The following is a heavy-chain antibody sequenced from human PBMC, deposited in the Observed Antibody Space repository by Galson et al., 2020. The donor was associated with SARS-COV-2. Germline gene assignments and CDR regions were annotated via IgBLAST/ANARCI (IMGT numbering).Heavy chain of an antibody. CDR1: GFTFSDYY. J-gene: IGHJ4*02. Sequence: GGSLRLSCAASGFTFSDYYLSWIRQAPGKGLEWVSYIGNSGSYTNYADSVKGRFTISRDNARNSLYLQMNSLRAEDTAVYYCAKYGWIRSLFYFDSWGQGTLVSVSS. D-gene: IGHD5-12*01. CDR3: AKYGWIRSLFYFDS. V-gene: IGHV3-11*06. CDR2: IGNSGSYT.